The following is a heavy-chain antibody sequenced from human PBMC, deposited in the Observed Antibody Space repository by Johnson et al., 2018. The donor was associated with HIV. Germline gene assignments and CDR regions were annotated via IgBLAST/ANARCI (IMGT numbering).Heavy chain of an antibody. Sequence: VLLVESGGGLVQPGGSLRLSCVVSGFPFSSFWMHWVRQTPGEGLEWVANINQDGSEKYYVDSARGRFTISRDNAKNSLYLQMSSLRAEDTAVYYCATDIVVVLALGGDAFDIWGQGTMVIVSS. CDR3: ATDIVVVLALGGDAFDI. D-gene: IGHD2-2*01. J-gene: IGHJ3*02. CDR1: GFPFSSFW. V-gene: IGHV3-7*01. CDR2: INQDGSEK.